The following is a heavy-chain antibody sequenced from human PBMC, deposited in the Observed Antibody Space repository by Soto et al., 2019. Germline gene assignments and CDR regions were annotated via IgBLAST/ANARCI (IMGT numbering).Heavy chain of an antibody. D-gene: IGHD5-18*01. J-gene: IGHJ4*02. V-gene: IGHV3-21*01. CDR2: ISSSSSYI. CDR3: ASDVDTAMGY. Sequence: EVQLVESGGGLVKPGGSLRLSCAASGFTFSSYSMNWVRQAPGKGLEWVSSISSSSSYIYYADSVKGRFTISRDNAKNSLYLQMNSLRAEDTAVYDCASDVDTAMGYWGQGTLVTVSS. CDR1: GFTFSSYS.